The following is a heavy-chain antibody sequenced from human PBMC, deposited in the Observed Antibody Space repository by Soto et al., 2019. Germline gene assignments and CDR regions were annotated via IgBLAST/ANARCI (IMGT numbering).Heavy chain of an antibody. J-gene: IGHJ6*02. D-gene: IGHD4-17*01. CDR2: IYYSGST. CDR3: AIRLRSGMDV. Sequence: SETLSLTCPFSGGSISCYYWRWIRQHPGKGLEWIGYIYYSGSTYYNPSLKSRVTISVDTSKNQFSLKLSSVTAADTAVYYCAIRLRSGMDVWGQGTTVTVSS. CDR1: GGSISCYY. V-gene: IGHV4-59*06.